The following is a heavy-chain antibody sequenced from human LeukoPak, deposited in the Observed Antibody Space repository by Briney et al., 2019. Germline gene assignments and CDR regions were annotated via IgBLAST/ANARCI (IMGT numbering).Heavy chain of an antibody. Sequence: SETLSLTCDVSGVSFSTYYWIWIRQSPEKGLEWIGEVNHSGYTNYNPSLKGRVTISVDKSKNQFSLKLSSVTAADTDVYSCARQLYGSDYWGQGTLVTVSS. CDR3: ARQLYGSDY. CDR2: VNHSGYT. CDR1: GVSFSTYY. J-gene: IGHJ4*02. D-gene: IGHD4-17*01. V-gene: IGHV4-34*01.